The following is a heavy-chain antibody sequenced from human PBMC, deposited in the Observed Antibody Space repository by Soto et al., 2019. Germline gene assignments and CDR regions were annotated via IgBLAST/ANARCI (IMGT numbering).Heavy chain of an antibody. Sequence: SETLSLTCTFSGCSISSGGYYWSWIRQHPGKGLEWIGYIYYSGSTYYNPSLKSRVTISVDTSKNQLSLELSSVTAADTAVYYCARATPLGYCSSTSCRSFDYWGQGTLVTVSS. J-gene: IGHJ4*02. CDR3: ARATPLGYCSSTSCRSFDY. CDR2: IYYSGST. CDR1: GCSISSGGYY. D-gene: IGHD2-2*01. V-gene: IGHV4-31*03.